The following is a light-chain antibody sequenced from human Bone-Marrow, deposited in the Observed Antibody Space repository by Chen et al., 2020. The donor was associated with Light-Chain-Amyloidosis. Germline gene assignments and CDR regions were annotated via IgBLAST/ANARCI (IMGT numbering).Light chain of an antibody. Sequence: SYVLTQPSSVSVAPGHTATLACGGNNIGSTSVHWYQQTPGQAPLLFVYDDSDRPSGIPERLSGSNAGNTATLTISRVEAGDEADYYCQVWDRSSDRPVFGGGTKLTVL. CDR1: NIGSTS. J-gene: IGLJ3*02. CDR3: QVWDRSSDRPV. CDR2: DDS. V-gene: IGLV3-21*02.